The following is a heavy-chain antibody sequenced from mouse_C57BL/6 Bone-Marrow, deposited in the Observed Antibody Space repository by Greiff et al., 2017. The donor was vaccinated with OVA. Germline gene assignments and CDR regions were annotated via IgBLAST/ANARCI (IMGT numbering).Heavy chain of an antibody. CDR1: GFTFSSYA. D-gene: IGHD1-1*01. Sequence: EVMLVESGGGLVKPGGSLKLSCAASGFTFSSYAMSWVRQTPEKRLEWVATISDGGSYTYYPDNVKGRFTISRDNAKNNLYLQMSHLKSEDTAMYYCARGPSLGSSYWYFDVWGTGTTVTVSS. CDR2: ISDGGSYT. V-gene: IGHV5-4*03. CDR3: ARGPSLGSSYWYFDV. J-gene: IGHJ1*03.